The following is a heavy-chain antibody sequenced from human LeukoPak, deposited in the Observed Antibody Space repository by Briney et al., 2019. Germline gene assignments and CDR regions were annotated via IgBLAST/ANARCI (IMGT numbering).Heavy chain of an antibody. V-gene: IGHV3-30-3*01. CDR3: ARVEEDTAMVGGFDY. Sequence: GGSLRLSCAASGFTFSSYAMHWVRQAPGEGLEWVAVISYDGSNKYYADSVKGRFTISRDNSKNTLYLQMHSLRAEDTAVYYGARVEEDTAMVGGFDYWGQGSLVTVSS. D-gene: IGHD5-18*01. CDR2: ISYDGSNK. CDR1: GFTFSSYA. J-gene: IGHJ4*02.